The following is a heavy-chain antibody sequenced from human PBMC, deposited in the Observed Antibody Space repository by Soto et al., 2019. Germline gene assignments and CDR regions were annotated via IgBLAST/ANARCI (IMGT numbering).Heavy chain of an antibody. D-gene: IGHD2-2*01. J-gene: IGHJ6*02. Sequence: QVQLVQSGAEVKKPGSSVKVSCKASGGTFGSYAISWVRQAPGQGLEWMGGIIPITATANYAQKFQGRVTITADESTSTASMQLSSLRSEDTAVYYCARSQGSSTSLEIYYYYYSGMDVWGQGPTVTVS. CDR1: GGTFGSYA. V-gene: IGHV1-69*01. CDR3: ARSQGSSTSLEIYYYYYSGMDV. CDR2: IIPITATA.